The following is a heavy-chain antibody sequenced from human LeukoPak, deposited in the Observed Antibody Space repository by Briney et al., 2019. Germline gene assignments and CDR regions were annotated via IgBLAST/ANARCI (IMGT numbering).Heavy chain of an antibody. CDR2: IYTSGST. D-gene: IGHD3-3*01. CDR3: ARSITIFGVVIMDAFDI. Sequence: SETLSLTCTVSGGSISSYYWSWIRQPAGKGLEWIGRIYTSGSTNYNPSLKSRVTMSVDTSKNQFSLKLSSVTAADTAVYYCARSITIFGVVIMDAFDIWGQGTMVTVSS. V-gene: IGHV4-4*07. CDR1: GGSISSYY. J-gene: IGHJ3*02.